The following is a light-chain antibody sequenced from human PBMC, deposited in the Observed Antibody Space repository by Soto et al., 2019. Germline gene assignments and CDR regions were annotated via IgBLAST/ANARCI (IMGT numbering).Light chain of an antibody. CDR2: NNN. J-gene: IGLJ3*02. Sequence: QSVLTQPHSASGTPGQRVTLSCSGSSSNIGRNTVNWYQQFPGTATKLLIYNNNERPSGVPDRFSGSKSGTSASLAISGLRSEDEADYYCAALDAIRNGRVFGGGTKLTVL. CDR3: AALDAIRNGRV. V-gene: IGLV1-44*01. CDR1: SSNIGRNT.